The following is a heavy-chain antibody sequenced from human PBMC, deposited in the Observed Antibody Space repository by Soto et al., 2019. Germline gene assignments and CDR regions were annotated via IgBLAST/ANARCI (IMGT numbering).Heavy chain of an antibody. CDR1: GGTFISYA. CDR2: IIPIFGTA. Sequence: QVQLVQSGAEVKKPGSSVKVSCKASGGTFISYAISWVRQAPGQGLEWMGGIIPIFGTANYAQKFQGRATITADESTSTAYMELSSLRSEDTAVYYCARERLTYYDFWSGSGGGMDVWGQGTTVTVSS. D-gene: IGHD3-3*01. V-gene: IGHV1-69*01. J-gene: IGHJ6*02. CDR3: ARERLTYYDFWSGSGGGMDV.